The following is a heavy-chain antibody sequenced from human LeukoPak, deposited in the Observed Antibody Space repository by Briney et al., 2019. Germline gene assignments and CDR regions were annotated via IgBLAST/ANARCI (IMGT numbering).Heavy chain of an antibody. CDR2: MHSSGRT. Sequence: SETLSLTCTVSGASISSGSYYWTWIRRPAGKGLEWIGRMHSSGRTSYSPSLKSRVTISVDTSKNQFSLKLSSVTAADTAVYYCARGLRGYSYGYVPWELSYYMDVWGKGTTVTISS. CDR1: GASISSGSYY. D-gene: IGHD5-18*01. J-gene: IGHJ6*03. CDR3: ARGLRGYSYGYVPWELSYYMDV. V-gene: IGHV4-61*02.